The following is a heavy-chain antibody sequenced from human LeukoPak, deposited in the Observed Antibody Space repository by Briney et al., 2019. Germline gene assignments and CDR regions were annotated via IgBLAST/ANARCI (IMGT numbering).Heavy chain of an antibody. V-gene: IGHV3-33*01. D-gene: IGHD6-25*01. CDR2: IWYDGSKE. J-gene: IGHJ6*02. CDR1: GFTFNSYG. Sequence: GRSLRLSCAASGFTFNSYGTHWVRQAPGKGLEWVAVIWYDGSKEYYADSVKGRFTISRDNSKNTLYLQMNSLRAEDTAVYYCARLAAWRMDVWGQGTTVTVSS. CDR3: ARLAAWRMDV.